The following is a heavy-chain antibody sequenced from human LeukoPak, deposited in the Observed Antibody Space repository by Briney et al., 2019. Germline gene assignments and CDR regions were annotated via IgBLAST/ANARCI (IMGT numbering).Heavy chain of an antibody. CDR3: AKDDWGPAY. CDR2: MKEDGTRK. Sequence: PGGSLRLSCAASGFTFSSYSMSWARQAPGKGLEWVANMKEDGTRKYYLDSVEGRFTISRDNAKNTVFLQMNSLRVEDTAVYYCAKDDWGPAYWGQGTLVTVSS. D-gene: IGHD3-9*01. CDR1: GFTFSSYS. J-gene: IGHJ4*02. V-gene: IGHV3-7*01.